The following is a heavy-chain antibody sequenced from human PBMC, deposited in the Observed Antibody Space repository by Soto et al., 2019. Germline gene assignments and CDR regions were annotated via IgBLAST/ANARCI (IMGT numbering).Heavy chain of an antibody. CDR1: GFPFSSHW. Sequence: EVQLVESGGGLVQPGGSLRLSCVASGFPFSSHWMSWVRQAPGNGLEWVANIKQDGSEEHYVDSVKGRFTVSRDNAKNSLHLQMNSLRAEDTAVYYCARVVGATNTLHNWGQGTLVTVSS. CDR2: IKQDGSEE. CDR3: ARVVGATNTLHN. V-gene: IGHV3-7*01. J-gene: IGHJ4*02. D-gene: IGHD1-26*01.